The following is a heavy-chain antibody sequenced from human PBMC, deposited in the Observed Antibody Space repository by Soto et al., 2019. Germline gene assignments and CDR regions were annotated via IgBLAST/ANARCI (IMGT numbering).Heavy chain of an antibody. CDR3: ARENRGYSYGFFWFDP. D-gene: IGHD5-18*01. CDR1: GFTFSSYS. V-gene: IGHV3-48*02. J-gene: IGHJ5*02. Sequence: EVQLVESGGGLVQPGGSPRLSCAASGFTFSSYSMNWVRQAPGKGLEWVSYSSSSSSSTIYYADSVNGRFTISSDNAKNSLYLQMNSLRDEDTAVYYWARENRGYSYGFFWFDPWGQGTLVTVSS. CDR2: SSSSSSSTI.